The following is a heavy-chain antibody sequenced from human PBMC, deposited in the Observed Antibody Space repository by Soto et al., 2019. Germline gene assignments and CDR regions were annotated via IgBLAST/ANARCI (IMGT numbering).Heavy chain of an antibody. J-gene: IGHJ4*02. Sequence: SETLSLTCTVSGGSVSSGSYYWSWIRQPPGKGLEWIGYIYYSGSTNYNPSLKSRVTISVDTSKNQFSLKLSSVTAADTAVYYCARSGYGSTDFDHWGQGTRVTVSS. CDR3: ARSGYGSTDFDH. D-gene: IGHD6-13*01. CDR1: GGSVSSGSYY. V-gene: IGHV4-61*01. CDR2: IYYSGST.